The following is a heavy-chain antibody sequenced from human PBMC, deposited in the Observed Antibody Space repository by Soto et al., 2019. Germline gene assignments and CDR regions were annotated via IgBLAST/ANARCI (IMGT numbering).Heavy chain of an antibody. CDR3: ARGGGTTLAPLH. CDR1: GYTFVYYY. D-gene: IGHD3-16*01. V-gene: IGHV1-2*02. J-gene: IGHJ1*01. Sequence: XLVKVSWKASGYTFVYYYIHCVRQAPGEGLEWMGWINPNSGATKYAPKFQGRVTMTRDTSNRTAYLELSRLTSDDTAIYYCARGGGTTLAPLHWGQGTPVTVSS. CDR2: INPNSGAT.